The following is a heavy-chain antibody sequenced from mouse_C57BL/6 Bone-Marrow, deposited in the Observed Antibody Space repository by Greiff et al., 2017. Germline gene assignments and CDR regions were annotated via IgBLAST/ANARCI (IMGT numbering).Heavy chain of an antibody. V-gene: IGHV1-81*01. CDR2: IYPRSGNT. CDR1: GYTFTSYG. CDR3: ARLREFIATVGYFDD. Sequence: VQLQQSGAELARPGASVKLSCKASGYTFTSYGISWVKQRPGQGLEWIGEIYPRSGNTYYNEKFKGKATLTADKSSSTAYMELRSLTSEDSAVXFCARLREFIATVGYFDDWGKGTTLTVSS. J-gene: IGHJ2*01. D-gene: IGHD1-1*01.